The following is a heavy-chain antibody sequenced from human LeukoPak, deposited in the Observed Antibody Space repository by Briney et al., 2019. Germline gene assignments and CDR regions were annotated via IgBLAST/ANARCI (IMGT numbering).Heavy chain of an antibody. J-gene: IGHJ4*02. CDR1: GYTFTSYG. V-gene: IGHV1-18*01. Sequence: ASVKVSCKASGYTFTSYGISWVRQAPGQGLEWMGWISAYNGNTNYAQKLQGRVTMTTDTSTSTAYMELRSLRSDDTAVYYCARDRPYSSGWYVGFDYWGQGILVTVSS. D-gene: IGHD6-19*01. CDR2: ISAYNGNT. CDR3: ARDRPYSSGWYVGFDY.